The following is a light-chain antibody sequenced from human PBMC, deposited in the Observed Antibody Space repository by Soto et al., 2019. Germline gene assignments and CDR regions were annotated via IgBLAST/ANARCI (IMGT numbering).Light chain of an antibody. J-gene: IGKJ4*01. Sequence: DIQMTQSPSTLSASVGDRVTITCRASQSISSRLAWYQQKPGKAPKLLIYDASNLESGVPSRFSGSGSGTEFTLTIRSLQPDDFATYYCQQYNSYSLTFGGGTKVEIK. CDR3: QQYNSYSLT. CDR1: QSISSR. V-gene: IGKV1-5*01. CDR2: DAS.